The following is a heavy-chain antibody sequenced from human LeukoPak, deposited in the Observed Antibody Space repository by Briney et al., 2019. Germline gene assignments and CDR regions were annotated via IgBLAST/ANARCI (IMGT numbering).Heavy chain of an antibody. V-gene: IGHV4-34*01. CDR3: ARGRVNVYYFDY. J-gene: IGHJ4*02. CDR2: INHSGST. Sequence: PSETLSLTCAVYGGSFSGYYWSWIRQPPGKGLEWIGEINHSGSTNYNPSLKSRVTISVDTSKSQFSLKLSSVTAADTAVYYCARGRVNVYYFDYWGQGTLVTVSS. CDR1: GGSFSGYY. D-gene: IGHD1-1*01.